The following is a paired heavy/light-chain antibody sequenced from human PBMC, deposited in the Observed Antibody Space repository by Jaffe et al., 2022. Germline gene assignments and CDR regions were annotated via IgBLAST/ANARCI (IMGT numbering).Light chain of an antibody. CDR2: WAS. J-gene: IGKJ2*01. CDR1: QNVLYSSNNKNY. V-gene: IGKV4-1*01. CDR3: QQYYYTPYT. Sequence: DIVMTQSPDSLAVSLGERATINCKSSQNVLYSSNNKNYLAWYQQKPGQPPKLLIYWASTRESGVPDRFSGSGSGTDFTLTISSLQAEDVAVYYCQQYYYTPYTFGQGTKLEIK.
Heavy chain of an antibody. V-gene: IGHV3-15*01. Sequence: EVQLVESGGGLVKPGGSLRLSCATSGFAFSNAWMSWVRQAPGKGLEWVGRIKRESDGGRTDYAAPVKGRFTISRDDSRNTLYLQMNSLKTEDTALYYCATRDDYCDGGSCYRYFQHWGQGTLVTVSS. CDR3: ATRDDYCDGGSCYRYFQH. J-gene: IGHJ1*01. CDR1: GFAFSNAW. D-gene: IGHD2-15*01. CDR2: IKRESDGGRT.